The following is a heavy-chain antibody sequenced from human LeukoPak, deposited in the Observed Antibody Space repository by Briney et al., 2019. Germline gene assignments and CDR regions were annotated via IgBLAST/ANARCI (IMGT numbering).Heavy chain of an antibody. CDR1: GGTFSSYA. CDR2: IVPIFGSA. CDR3: AKDEGVANRWFDP. J-gene: IGHJ5*02. V-gene: IGHV1-69*13. D-gene: IGHD5-12*01. Sequence: GASVKVSCKAPGGTFSSYAISWVRQAPGQGLEWMGGIVPIFGSANYAQKFQGRVTITADESTTTAYMELTGLRSEDTAVYYCAKDEGVANRWFDPWGQGTLVTVSS.